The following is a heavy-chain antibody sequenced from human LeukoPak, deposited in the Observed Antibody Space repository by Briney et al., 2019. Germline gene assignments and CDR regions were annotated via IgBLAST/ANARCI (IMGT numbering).Heavy chain of an antibody. CDR2: TNRDGSST. J-gene: IGHJ4*02. Sequence: GGSLRLSCAASEFTFSSYWMHWVRQAPGKGPVWVARTNRDGSSTAYADSVKGRFTISKDNDKNTLYLLMNSLRAEDTAVYYCARDSVEWYIFDYWGQGTLVTVSS. CDR1: EFTFSSYW. V-gene: IGHV3-74*01. D-gene: IGHD3-3*01. CDR3: ARDSVEWYIFDY.